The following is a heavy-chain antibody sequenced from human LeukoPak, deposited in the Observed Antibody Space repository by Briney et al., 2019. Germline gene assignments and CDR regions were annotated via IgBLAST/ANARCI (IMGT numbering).Heavy chain of an antibody. CDR2: IDKDGRST. D-gene: IGHD1-26*01. V-gene: IGHV3-43*02. J-gene: IGHJ6*02. Sequence: PGGSLRLLCAASGFTLGPFAMHWARQAPGKGREWVSLIDKDGRSTYYADSVKGRFTISRDNSKNSLYLQMNSLRTEDTALYYCATWAFYHSLDVWGQGTTVTVSS. CDR1: GFTLGPFA. CDR3: ATWAFYHSLDV.